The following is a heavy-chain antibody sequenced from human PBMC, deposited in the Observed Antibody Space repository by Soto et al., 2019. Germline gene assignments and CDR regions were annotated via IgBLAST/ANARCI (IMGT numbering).Heavy chain of an antibody. CDR1: GESFSNHY. D-gene: IGHD3-22*01. CDR2: INYSGST. Sequence: QVQLQQWGAGVLRPSETLSLTCAVYGESFSNHYWTWIRQSQGKGLEWVGEINYSGSTRYNWSLGSRVTISVDTSKNQFSLMVTSVTAEDTAVYYCARGVVYRDVGLAYGMDVWGQGTTVTVSS. V-gene: IGHV4-34*01. CDR3: ARGVVYRDVGLAYGMDV. J-gene: IGHJ6*02.